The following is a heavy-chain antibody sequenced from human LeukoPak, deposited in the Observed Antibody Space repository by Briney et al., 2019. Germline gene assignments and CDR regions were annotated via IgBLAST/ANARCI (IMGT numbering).Heavy chain of an antibody. CDR3: ARGYGLGELWSRFDP. D-gene: IGHD3-10*01. J-gene: IGHJ5*02. V-gene: IGHV4-61*01. CDR1: RGSVSSGSYY. CDR2: MYYSGST. Sequence: SETLPLTCTVSRGSVSSGSYYWSWIRQPPGKGLEWIGYMYYSGSTNYNPSLKSRVTTSVDTSKNQFSLKLSSVTAADTAVYYCARGYGLGELWSRFDPWGQGTLVTVSS.